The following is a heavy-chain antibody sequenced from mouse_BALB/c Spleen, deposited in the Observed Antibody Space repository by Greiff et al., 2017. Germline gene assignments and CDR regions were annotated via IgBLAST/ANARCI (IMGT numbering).Heavy chain of an antibody. J-gene: IGHJ4*01. D-gene: IGHD2-3*01. CDR1: GFTFSSFG. V-gene: IGHV5-17*02. CDR2: ISSGSSTI. CDR3: AREDGYYLYYAMDY. Sequence: EVQGVESGGGLVQPGGSRKLSCAASGFTFSSFGMHWVRQAPEKGLEWVAYISSGSSTIYYADTVKGRFTISRDNPKNTLFLQMTSLRSEDTAMYYCAREDGYYLYYAMDYWGQGTSVTVSS.